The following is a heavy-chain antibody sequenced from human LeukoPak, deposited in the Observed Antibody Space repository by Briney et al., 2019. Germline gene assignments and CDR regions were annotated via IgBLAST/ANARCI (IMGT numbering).Heavy chain of an antibody. CDR3: AREGPPYYDFWSGYHNWFDP. V-gene: IGHV3-74*01. CDR1: GFTFSSYW. CDR2: INSDGSST. Sequence: PGGSLRLSCAASGFTFSSYWMHWVRQAPGKGLVWVSRINSDGSSTSYADSVKGRFTISRDNAKNTQYLQMNSLRAEDTAVYYCAREGPPYYDFWSGYHNWFDPWGQGTLVTVSS. D-gene: IGHD3-3*01. J-gene: IGHJ5*02.